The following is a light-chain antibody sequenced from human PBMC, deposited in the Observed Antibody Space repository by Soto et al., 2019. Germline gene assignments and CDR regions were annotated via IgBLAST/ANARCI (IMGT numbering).Light chain of an antibody. CDR1: QSISSW. CDR3: QQYNSYPLT. CDR2: DAS. Sequence: DIRMTQSPSTLSASVGDRVTITCRASQSISSWLAWYQQKPGKAPKLLIYDASSLESWVPSRFSGSGSGTEFTLTISSLQPDDFATYYCQQYNSYPLTFGGGTKV. J-gene: IGKJ4*01. V-gene: IGKV1-5*01.